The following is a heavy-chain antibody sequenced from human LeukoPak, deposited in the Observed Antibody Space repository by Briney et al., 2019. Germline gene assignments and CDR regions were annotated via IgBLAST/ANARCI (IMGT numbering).Heavy chain of an antibody. CDR3: ARRVAGSGYRDF. D-gene: IGHD3-22*01. V-gene: IGHV4-39*01. J-gene: IGHJ4*02. CDR2: IYSSGST. CDR1: GGSISSSSHY. Sequence: PSETLSLTCTVSGGSISSSSHYWGWIRQPPGKGLEWIGNIYSSGSTIYNPSLKSRVTISVDTSTNQFSLKLSSVTAADTAEYYCARRVAGSGYRDFWGQGTLVTVSS.